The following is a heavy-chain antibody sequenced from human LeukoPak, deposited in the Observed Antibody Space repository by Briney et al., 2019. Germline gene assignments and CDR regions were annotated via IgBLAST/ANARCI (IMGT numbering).Heavy chain of an antibody. CDR2: ISGSGGST. CDR1: GFTFSSQA. CDR3: AKKTGLEGSGSFFDY. V-gene: IGHV3-23*01. Sequence: GGSLRLSCAASGFTFSSQAMSWVHQAPGKGLECVSVISGSGGSTYYADSVKGRFTISRDNSKNTLYLQMNSLRAEDTAVYYCAKKTGLEGSGSFFDYWGQGTLVTVSS. D-gene: IGHD3-10*01. J-gene: IGHJ4*02.